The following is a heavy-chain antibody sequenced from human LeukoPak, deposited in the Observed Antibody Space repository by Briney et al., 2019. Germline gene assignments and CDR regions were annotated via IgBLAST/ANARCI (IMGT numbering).Heavy chain of an antibody. CDR1: GFTFSSYG. D-gene: IGHD3-10*01. CDR2: ISYDGSNK. J-gene: IGHJ4*02. Sequence: GRTLRLSCAASGFTFSSYGMHWVRQAPGKGLEWVAVISYDGSNKYYADSVKGRFTISRDNSKNTLYLQMNRLRAEDTAVYYCAKDSDYYGSGSYYSADYWGQGTLVTVSS. V-gene: IGHV3-30*18. CDR3: AKDSDYYGSGSYYSADY.